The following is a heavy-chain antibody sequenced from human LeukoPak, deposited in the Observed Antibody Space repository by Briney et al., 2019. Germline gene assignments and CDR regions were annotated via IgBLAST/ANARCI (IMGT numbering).Heavy chain of an antibody. Sequence: GGSLRLSCAASGFTFSSYAMSWVRQAPGKGLEWVSVISGSGGSTYYADSVKGRFTISRDNSKNTLYLQMNSLRAEDTAVYYCAKGGVPVVSPAVNWGQGTLVTVSS. V-gene: IGHV3-23*01. J-gene: IGHJ4*02. CDR1: GFTFSSYA. CDR2: ISGSGGST. CDR3: AKGGVPVVSPAVN. D-gene: IGHD2-2*01.